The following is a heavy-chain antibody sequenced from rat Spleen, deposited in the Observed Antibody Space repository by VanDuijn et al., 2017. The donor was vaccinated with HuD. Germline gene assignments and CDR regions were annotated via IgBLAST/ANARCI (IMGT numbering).Heavy chain of an antibody. Sequence: EVQLVESGGGLVQPGRSLKLSCAASGFTFSDYYMAWVRQAPTKGLEWVASISYDGGSTYYRDSVKGRFTVSRDNAKSSLYLQMDSLRPEDTATYYCRAELPGAWYFDVWGPGTMVTVSS. CDR2: ISYDGGST. CDR1: GFTFSDYY. J-gene: IGHJ1*01. V-gene: IGHV5-20*01. CDR3: RAELPGAWYFDV. D-gene: IGHD1-4*01.